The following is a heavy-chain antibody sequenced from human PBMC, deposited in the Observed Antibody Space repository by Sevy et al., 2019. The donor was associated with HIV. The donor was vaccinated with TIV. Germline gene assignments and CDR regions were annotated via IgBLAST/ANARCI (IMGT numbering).Heavy chain of an antibody. CDR1: GFTFSSYE. CDR3: ARDDRGYSGYDRGNFDY. CDR2: ISSSGSTI. J-gene: IGHJ4*02. V-gene: IGHV3-48*03. D-gene: IGHD5-12*01. Sequence: GGSLRLSCAASGFTFSSYEMNWVRHAPGRGLEWDSYISSSGSTIYYADTVKGRFTISRDNGKNSLYLEMNRLRAEDTAVYYCARDDRGYSGYDRGNFDYWGQGTLVTVSS.